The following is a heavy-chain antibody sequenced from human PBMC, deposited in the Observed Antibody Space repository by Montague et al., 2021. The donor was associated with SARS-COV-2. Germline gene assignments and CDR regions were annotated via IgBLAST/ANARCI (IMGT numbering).Heavy chain of an antibody. J-gene: IGHJ6*02. CDR2: ISYDGSNK. Sequence: LRLSCAASGFTFSSYGMHWVRQAPGKGLEWVAVISYDGSNKYYADSVKGRFTISRDNSKNTLYLQMNSLRAEDTAVYYCAGDPGDYEGYYYGMDVWGQGTTVTVSS. CDR1: GFTFSSYG. CDR3: AGDPGDYEGYYYGMDV. D-gene: IGHD4-17*01. V-gene: IGHV3-33*05.